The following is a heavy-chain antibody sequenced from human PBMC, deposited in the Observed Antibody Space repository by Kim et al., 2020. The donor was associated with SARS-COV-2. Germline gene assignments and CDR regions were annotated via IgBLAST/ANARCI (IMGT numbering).Heavy chain of an antibody. Sequence: ASVKVSCKASGYTFTSYGISWVRQAPGQGLEWMGWISAYNGNTNYAQKLQGRVTMTTDTSTSTAYMELRSLRSDDTAVYYCARVFPAGYSSGWPPFDYWGQGTLVTVSS. D-gene: IGHD6-19*01. V-gene: IGHV1-18*01. CDR1: GYTFTSYG. CDR2: ISAYNGNT. J-gene: IGHJ4*02. CDR3: ARVFPAGYSSGWPPFDY.